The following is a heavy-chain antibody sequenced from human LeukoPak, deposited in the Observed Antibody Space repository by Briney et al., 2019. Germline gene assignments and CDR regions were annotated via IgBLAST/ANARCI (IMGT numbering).Heavy chain of an antibody. D-gene: IGHD3-10*01. J-gene: IGHJ4*02. CDR1: GFTVSNNY. CDR3: ARAGSYYNTFDY. CDR2: IYSDGDT. Sequence: GGSLRLSCAASGFTVSNNYMSWVRQAPGKGLEWVSLIYSDGDTFYADSVKGRFTISRDNSKNTLYLQMNTLRAEDTAVYYCARAGSYYNTFDYWGQGTLVTVSS. V-gene: IGHV3-53*01.